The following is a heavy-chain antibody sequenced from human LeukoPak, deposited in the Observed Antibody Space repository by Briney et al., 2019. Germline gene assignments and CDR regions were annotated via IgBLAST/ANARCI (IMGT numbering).Heavy chain of an antibody. V-gene: IGHV3-23*01. Sequence: GGSLRLSCAASGFTFSSYAMSWVRQAPGKGLEWVSAISGSGGSTYYADSVKGRFTISRDNSKNTLYLQMNSLRAEDTAVYYCAKGAIFGVVMDYYMDVWGKGTTVTVSS. CDR3: AKGAIFGVVMDYYMDV. CDR1: GFTFSSYA. CDR2: ISGSGGST. J-gene: IGHJ6*03. D-gene: IGHD3-3*01.